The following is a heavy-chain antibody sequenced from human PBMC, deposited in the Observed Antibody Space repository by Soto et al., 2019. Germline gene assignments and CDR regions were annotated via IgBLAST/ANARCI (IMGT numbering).Heavy chain of an antibody. CDR2: VYNSGST. Sequence: SETLSLTCSVSGGSMRNYYWNWIRQPLGRGLEWIGYVYNSGSTNSNPSLKSRVSMSVDVSRNHFSLTLHAVTAAYTAVYCCTSSYSTSSSPDYWGQGTLVTVSS. CDR1: GGSMRNYY. D-gene: IGHD6-6*01. V-gene: IGHV4-4*08. J-gene: IGHJ4*02. CDR3: TSSYSTSSSPDY.